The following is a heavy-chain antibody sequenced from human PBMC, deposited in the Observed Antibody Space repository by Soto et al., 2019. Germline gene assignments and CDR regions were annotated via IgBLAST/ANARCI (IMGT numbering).Heavy chain of an antibody. V-gene: IGHV4-4*07. CDR1: GGSISNYF. CDR2: IDNSGST. CDR3: ARGGQDFWSSPFDY. Sequence: SETLSLTCTASGGSISNYFCNWIRQPAGKGLEWIGRIDNSGSTNYNPSLKSRSTMSADTARNQCSLELNSLNAADTAVYYCARGGQDFWSSPFDYWGQGATVTVSS. D-gene: IGHD3-3*01. J-gene: IGHJ4*03.